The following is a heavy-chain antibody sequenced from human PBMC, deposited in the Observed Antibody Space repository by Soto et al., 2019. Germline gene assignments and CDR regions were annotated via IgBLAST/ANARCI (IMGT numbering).Heavy chain of an antibody. D-gene: IGHD3-22*01. V-gene: IGHV1-18*01. CDR1: GYTSTAYG. Sequence: ASVKVSCKASGYTSTAYGVSWVRQAPGQGLEWMGWISVYNGDTKYAQKLQGRVTMTTDTSTNTAYMELRSLRSDDTAVYYCARDKIVVPWQGPQPVAMDVWGQGTTVTVSS. J-gene: IGHJ6*02. CDR3: ARDKIVVPWQGPQPVAMDV. CDR2: ISVYNGDT.